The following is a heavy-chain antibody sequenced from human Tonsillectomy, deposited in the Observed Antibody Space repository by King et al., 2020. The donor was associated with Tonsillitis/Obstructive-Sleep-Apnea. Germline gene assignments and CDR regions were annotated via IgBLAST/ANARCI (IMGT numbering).Heavy chain of an antibody. Sequence: QLVQSGAEVKKPGESLKISCKGSGYSFTSYWIGWVRQMPGKGLEWMGIIYPGDSDTRYSPSFEGQVTISVDKSISTAYLQWSSLKASDTAIYYCARQGGYCGGGSCYAVYSYHLMDVWGKGTTVTVSS. CDR1: GYSFTSYW. CDR2: IYPGDSDT. V-gene: IGHV5-51*01. J-gene: IGHJ6*03. D-gene: IGHD2-15*01. CDR3: ARQGGYCGGGSCYAVYSYHLMDV.